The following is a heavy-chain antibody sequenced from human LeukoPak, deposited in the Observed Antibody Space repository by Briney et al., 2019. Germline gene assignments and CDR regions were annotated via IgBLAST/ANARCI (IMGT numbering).Heavy chain of an antibody. J-gene: IGHJ4*02. V-gene: IGHV3-30-3*02. D-gene: IGHD2-8*01. Sequence: GGSLRLSCAASGFTFSSYAMHWVRQAPGKGLEWVAVISYDGSNKYYADSVKGRFTISRDNSKNTLYLQMNSLRVEDTAVYYCAKFCGDCTHGLCYCLDCWGQGTLVTVSS. CDR3: AKFCGDCTHGLCYCLDC. CDR2: ISYDGSNK. CDR1: GFTFSSYA.